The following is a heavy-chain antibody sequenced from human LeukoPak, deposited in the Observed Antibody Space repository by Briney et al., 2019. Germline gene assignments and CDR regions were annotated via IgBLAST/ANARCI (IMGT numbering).Heavy chain of an antibody. CDR2: IYWDDDK. V-gene: IGHV2-5*02. CDR3: AHSGGYSRGSNFGY. J-gene: IGHJ4*02. D-gene: IGHD6-13*01. CDR1: GFSLSTSGVG. Sequence: SGPTLVNPTQTLTLTCTFSGFSLSTSGVGVVWIRQPPGKALEWLALIYWDDDKRYSPSLKSRLTITKDTSKDQVVLTMTNMDPADTATYYCAHSGGYSRGSNFGYWGQGTLVTVSS.